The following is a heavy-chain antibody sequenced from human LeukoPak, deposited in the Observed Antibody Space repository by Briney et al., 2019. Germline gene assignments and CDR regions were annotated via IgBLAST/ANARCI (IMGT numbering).Heavy chain of an antibody. D-gene: IGHD3-10*01. J-gene: IGHJ5*02. CDR2: IYTSGST. V-gene: IGHV4-4*07. CDR3: ARDRITMPYPWFDP. Sequence: PSETLSLTCTVSGGSISSYYWSWIRQPAGKGLEWIGRIYTSGSTNYNPSLKSRVTMSVDTSKNQFSLKLSSVTAADTAVYYCARDRITMPYPWFDPWGQGTLVTVSS. CDR1: GGSISSYY.